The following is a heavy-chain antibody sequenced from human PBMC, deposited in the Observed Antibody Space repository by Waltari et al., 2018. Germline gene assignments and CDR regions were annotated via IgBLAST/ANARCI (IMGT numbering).Heavy chain of an antibody. V-gene: IGHV4-39*01. Sequence: QLQLQESGPGLVKPSETLSLTCTVSGGSISSSSYYWGWIRRPPGKGLAWSGRIYYCGRPSYNPSIKSRVTISVDTSTNQCSLKLSSVTAADTAVYYCARFWGFGDIDYWGQGTLVTVSS. CDR2: IYYCGRP. CDR1: GGSISSSSYY. D-gene: IGHD3-10*01. J-gene: IGHJ4*02. CDR3: ARFWGFGDIDY.